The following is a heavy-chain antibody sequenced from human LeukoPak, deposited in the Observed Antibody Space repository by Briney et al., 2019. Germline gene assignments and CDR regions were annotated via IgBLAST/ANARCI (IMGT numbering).Heavy chain of an antibody. Sequence: SETLSLTCTVSGGPISSGYYWGWIRQPPGKGLEWIGSIYHSGSTYYNPSLKSRVTISVDTSKNQFSLKLSSVTAADTAVYYCARPGEYYYDSSGYYYSYFQHWGQGTLVTVSS. J-gene: IGHJ1*01. CDR3: ARPGEYYYDSSGYYYSYFQH. CDR2: IYHSGST. V-gene: IGHV4-38-2*02. D-gene: IGHD3-22*01. CDR1: GGPISSGYY.